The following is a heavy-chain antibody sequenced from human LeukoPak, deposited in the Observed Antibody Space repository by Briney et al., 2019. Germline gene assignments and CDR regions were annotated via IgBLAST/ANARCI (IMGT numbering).Heavy chain of an antibody. J-gene: IGHJ4*02. CDR3: ARDSGSGILD. CDR2: ISSNGSPI. V-gene: IGHV3-48*03. Sequence: GGSLRLSCAASGFTFSSYDMNWVRQAPGKGLEWVSYISSNGSPIFYADSVKGRFTISRDNAKNSLSLLMNSLRAEDTAVYYCARDSGSGILDWGQGTLVTVSS. CDR1: GFTFSSYD. D-gene: IGHD3-10*01.